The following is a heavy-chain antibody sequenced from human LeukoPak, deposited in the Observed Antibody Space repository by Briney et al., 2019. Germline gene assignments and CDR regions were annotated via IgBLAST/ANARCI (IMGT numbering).Heavy chain of an antibody. V-gene: IGHV3-48*01. J-gene: IGHJ6*02. CDR2: ISSSSSTI. CDR3: ARSTHSSSSYYYYYYGMDV. CDR1: GFTFSGYS. D-gene: IGHD6-6*01. Sequence: PGGSLRLSCAASGFTFSGYSMNWVRQAPGKGLEWVSYISSSSSTIYYADSVKGRFTISRDNAKNSLYLQMNSLRAEDTAVYYCARSTHSSSSYYYYYYGMDVWGQGTTVTVSS.